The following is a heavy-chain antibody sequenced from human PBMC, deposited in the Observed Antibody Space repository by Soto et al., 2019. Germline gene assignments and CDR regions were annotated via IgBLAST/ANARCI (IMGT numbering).Heavy chain of an antibody. Sequence: ASVKVSCKASGYTFSSYGISWVRQAPGQGLEWMGWISAYNGNTNYAPKFQGRVTMTTDTSTSTAYMELRSLRSDDTAVYYCARGIVGALEYFQHWGQGTLVTVSS. CDR3: ARGIVGALEYFQH. CDR1: GYTFSSYG. J-gene: IGHJ1*01. D-gene: IGHD1-26*01. CDR2: ISAYNGNT. V-gene: IGHV1-18*01.